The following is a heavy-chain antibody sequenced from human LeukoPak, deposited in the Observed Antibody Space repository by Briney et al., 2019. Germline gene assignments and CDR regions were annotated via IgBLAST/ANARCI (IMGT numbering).Heavy chain of an antibody. J-gene: IGHJ4*02. CDR1: GFTFSSYA. D-gene: IGHD5-12*01. V-gene: IGHV3-23*01. CDR3: AKDLDIVATITGN. CDR2: VSGSGGST. Sequence: GGSLRLSCAASGFTFSSYAMSWVRQAPGKGLEWVSGVSGSGGSTYYADSVKGRFTISRDNSKNTLYLQMNSLIAEDTAVYYCAKDLDIVATITGNWGQGTLVTVSS.